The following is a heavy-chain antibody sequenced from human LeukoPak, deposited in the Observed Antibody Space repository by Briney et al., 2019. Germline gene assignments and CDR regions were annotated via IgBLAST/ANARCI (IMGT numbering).Heavy chain of an antibody. Sequence: VGSLRLSCEVSGFTFTDYWRNWVPQAPGKGPEWVASIRQDGSEKTYVDSVKGRFTISRDNTKNSLSLQLNGLRAEDTAVYYCARDGTAAGLYFELWGQGTLVTVSS. V-gene: IGHV3-7*01. CDR3: ARDGTAAGLYFEL. J-gene: IGHJ4*01. CDR1: GFTFTDYW. CDR2: IRQDGSEK. D-gene: IGHD6-13*01.